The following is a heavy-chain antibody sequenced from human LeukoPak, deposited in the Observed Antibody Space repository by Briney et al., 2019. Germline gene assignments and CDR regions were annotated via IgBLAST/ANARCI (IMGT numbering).Heavy chain of an antibody. J-gene: IGHJ4*02. CDR3: AKDSWIQLWTRGDFDY. CDR1: GFTFSSYA. CDR2: ISGSGANT. V-gene: IGHV3-23*01. Sequence: GGSLRLSCAASGFTFSSYAMSWVRQAPGKGLEWVSGISGSGANTYYAGSVKGRFSISRDNSKNTLYLQMNSLRAEDTAVYYCAKDSWIQLWTRGDFDYWGQGTLVIVSS. D-gene: IGHD5-18*01.